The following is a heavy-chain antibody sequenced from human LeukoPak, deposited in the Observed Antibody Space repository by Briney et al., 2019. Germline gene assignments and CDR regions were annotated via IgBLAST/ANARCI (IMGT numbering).Heavy chain of an antibody. CDR1: GYTFTSYG. CDR2: ISAYNGNT. J-gene: IGHJ3*01. Sequence: ASVKVSCKASGYTFTSYGISWVRQAPGQGLEWMGWISAYNGNTNYAQKLQDRVTMTTDTSTSTAYMELRSLRSDDTAVYYCARDRAPGGSYFPTGAFDVWGQGTMVTVSS. CDR3: ARDRAPGGSYFPTGAFDV. V-gene: IGHV1-18*01. D-gene: IGHD1-26*01.